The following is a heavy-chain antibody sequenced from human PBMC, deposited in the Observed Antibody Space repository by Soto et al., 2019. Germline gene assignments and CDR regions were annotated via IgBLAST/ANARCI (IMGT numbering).Heavy chain of an antibody. J-gene: IGHJ5*02. D-gene: IGHD2-2*01. Sequence: ASVKVSCKASGYTFTSYDINWVRQATGQGLEWMGWMNPNSGNTGYAQKFQGRVTMTRNTSISTAYMELSSLRSEDTAVYYCARSRRPGVVPAAMLEVWFDPWGQGTLVTVSS. CDR3: ARSRRPGVVPAAMLEVWFDP. CDR1: GYTFTSYD. CDR2: MNPNSGNT. V-gene: IGHV1-8*01.